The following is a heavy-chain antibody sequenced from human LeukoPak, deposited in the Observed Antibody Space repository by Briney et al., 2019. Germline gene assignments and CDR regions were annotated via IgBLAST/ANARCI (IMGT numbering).Heavy chain of an antibody. CDR3: ARDGEIAARPGGYYYYYMDV. CDR1: GGSISSYY. Sequence: PSETLSLTCTVSGGSISSYYWSWIRQPAGKGLEWIGRIYTSGSTNYNPSLKSRVTMSVDTSKNQFSLKLSSVTAADTAVYYCARDGEIAARPGGYYYYYMDVWGKGTTVTVSS. D-gene: IGHD6-6*01. V-gene: IGHV4-4*07. J-gene: IGHJ6*03. CDR2: IYTSGST.